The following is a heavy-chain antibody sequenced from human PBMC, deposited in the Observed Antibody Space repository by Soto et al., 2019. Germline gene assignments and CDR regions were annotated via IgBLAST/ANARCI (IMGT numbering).Heavy chain of an antibody. CDR3: ARVLRAVVTPVDYYYYGMDV. D-gene: IGHD2-21*02. CDR2: MNPNSGNT. Sequence: ASVKVSCKAAGYTFTSYDINWVRQATGQGLEWMGWMNPNSGNTSYAQKFQGRVTMTTDTSTSTAYMELRSLRSDDTAVYYCARVLRAVVTPVDYYYYGMDVWGQGTTVTVSS. CDR1: GYTFTSYD. J-gene: IGHJ6*02. V-gene: IGHV1-8*01.